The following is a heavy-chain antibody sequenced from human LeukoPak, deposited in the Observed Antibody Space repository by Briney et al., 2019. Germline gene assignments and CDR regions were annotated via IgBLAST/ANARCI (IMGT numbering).Heavy chain of an antibody. CDR2: IYYNANT. CDR3: AAVASDCSLPNCHEGWFDP. J-gene: IGHJ5*02. Sequence: PSETLSLTCSVSGGSISRTDYYWAWVRQPPGKGLEWIGSIYYNANTHNSATLRSRVTMSIDTSRNRFSLNLSSVTAADTAVYYCAAVASDCSLPNCHEGWFDPWGQGLLLTVSS. V-gene: IGHV4-39*07. CDR1: GGSISRTDYY. D-gene: IGHD1-1*01.